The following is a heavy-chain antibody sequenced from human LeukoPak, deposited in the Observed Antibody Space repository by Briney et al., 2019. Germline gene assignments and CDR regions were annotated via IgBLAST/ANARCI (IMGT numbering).Heavy chain of an antibody. D-gene: IGHD4-17*01. Sequence: PSETLSLTRTVSGGSISSYYWSWIRQPAGKGLEWIGRIYTSGSTTYNPSLKSRVTMSVDTSKNQFSLKLSSVTAADTAVYYCARDSETTGEVKFDPWGQGTLVTVSS. CDR1: GGSISSYY. J-gene: IGHJ5*02. V-gene: IGHV4-4*07. CDR3: ARDSETTGEVKFDP. CDR2: IYTSGST.